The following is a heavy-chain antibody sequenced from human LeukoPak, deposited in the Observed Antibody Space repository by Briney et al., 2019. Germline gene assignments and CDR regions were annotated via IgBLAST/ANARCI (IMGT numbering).Heavy chain of an antibody. J-gene: IGHJ5*02. CDR2: IYPGDSDT. V-gene: IGHV5-51*01. CDR3: ARHPRPAHDHLPAAIWFDP. CDR1: GYSFSSYW. D-gene: IGHD2-2*01. Sequence: GESLKISCMGSGYSFSSYWIGWVRQMPGKGLEWMGIIYPGDSDTRYSPSFQGQVTISADKSISTAYLQWSSLKASDTAMYYCARHPRPAHDHLPAAIWFDPWGQGTLVTVSS.